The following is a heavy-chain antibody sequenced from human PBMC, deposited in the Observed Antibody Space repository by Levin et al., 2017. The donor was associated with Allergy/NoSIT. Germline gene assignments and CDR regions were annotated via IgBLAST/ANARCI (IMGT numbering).Heavy chain of an antibody. CDR2: IYNSGST. CDR1: GGSISSSISY. D-gene: IGHD3-9*01. V-gene: IGHV4-39*01. Sequence: SETLSLTCTVSGGSISSSISYWGWIRQAPGKGLEWIGSIYNSGSTYYNPSLKSRVTTSVDTSKNQFSLKLSSVTAADTAVYYCARRCYDILTGYYNFDYWGQGTLVTVSS. CDR3: ARRCYDILTGYYNFDY. J-gene: IGHJ4*02.